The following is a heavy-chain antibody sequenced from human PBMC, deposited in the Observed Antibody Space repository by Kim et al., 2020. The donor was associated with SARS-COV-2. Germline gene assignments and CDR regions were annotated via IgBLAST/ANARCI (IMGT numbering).Heavy chain of an antibody. V-gene: IGHV3-30-3*01. J-gene: IGHJ6*01. Sequence: GGSLRLSCAASGFTFSNYALHWVRQAPGKGPEWVSVISYDGTDKYYADSVRGRFTISRDNSKYTLFLHMNSLRIDDTALYYCTTEPGEWLVALYFYGMDV. CDR2: ISYDGTDK. CDR3: TTEPGEWLVALYFYGMDV. CDR1: GFTFSNYA. D-gene: IGHD7-27*01.